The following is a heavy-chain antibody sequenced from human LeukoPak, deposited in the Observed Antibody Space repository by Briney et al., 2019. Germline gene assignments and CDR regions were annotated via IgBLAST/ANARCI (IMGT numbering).Heavy chain of an antibody. J-gene: IGHJ4*02. Sequence: SQTLSLTCAISGDSVSSNSATWTWIRQSPSRGLEWLERTYYRSKWYNDYAVSVKGRITINPDTSKNQFSLQLNSVTPEDTAVYYCARGSSSNSWYFDYWGQGTLVTVSS. D-gene: IGHD6-13*01. CDR1: GDSVSSNSAT. CDR2: TYYRSKWYN. V-gene: IGHV6-1*01. CDR3: ARGSSSNSWYFDY.